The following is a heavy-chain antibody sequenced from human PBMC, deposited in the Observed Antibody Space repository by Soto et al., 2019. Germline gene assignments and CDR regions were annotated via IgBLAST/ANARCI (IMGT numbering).Heavy chain of an antibody. J-gene: IGHJ3*02. CDR3: AREELCRSTICYMSGAFDI. V-gene: IGHV4-31*03. CDR1: GGSISSGGYY. D-gene: IGHD2-2*02. CDR2: IYYSGST. Sequence: QERLQESGPGLVKPSQTLSLTCSVSGGSISSGGYYWSWIRQHPRKGLEWIGCIYYSGSTYYNPSLKSRVTISVDTSENQFSLNLRSVTAADTAVYYCAREELCRSTICYMSGAFDIWGQGTVVTVSS.